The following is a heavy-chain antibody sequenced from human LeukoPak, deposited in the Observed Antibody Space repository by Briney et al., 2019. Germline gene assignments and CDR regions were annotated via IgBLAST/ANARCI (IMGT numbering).Heavy chain of an antibody. CDR2: IVVGSGNT. D-gene: IGHD2-2*01. J-gene: IGHJ6*03. CDR3: AADVVVPAAISWDYYYYMDV. CDR1: GFTFTSSA. V-gene: IGHV1-58*02. Sequence: GTSVKVSCKASGFTFTSSAMQWVRQARGQRLEWIGWIVVGSGNTNYAQKFQGRVTITRDMSTSTAYMELSSLRSEDTAVYYCAADVVVPAAISWDYYYYMDVWGKGTTVTVSS.